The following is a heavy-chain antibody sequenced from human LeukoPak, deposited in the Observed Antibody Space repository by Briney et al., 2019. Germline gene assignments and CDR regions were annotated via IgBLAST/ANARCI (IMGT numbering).Heavy chain of an antibody. J-gene: IGHJ4*02. CDR3: ARDPGFYYDSRETHYDY. Sequence: SETLSLTCTVSGVSIRDTFYYWGWIRQPPGKGLEWIGSIYHTGRTNYSPSLKGRVTLSVDMSKNQFSLKLTSVTAADTALYHCARDPGFYYDSRETHYDYWGQGTLVTVSS. V-gene: IGHV4-39*07. CDR1: GVSIRDTFYY. D-gene: IGHD3-22*01. CDR2: IYHTGRT.